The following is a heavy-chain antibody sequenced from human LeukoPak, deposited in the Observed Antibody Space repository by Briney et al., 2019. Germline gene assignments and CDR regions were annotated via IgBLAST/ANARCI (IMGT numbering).Heavy chain of an antibody. D-gene: IGHD2-15*01. CDR3: AKDGSKKSLNWFDP. V-gene: IGHV3-33*06. CDR1: GFIFSSYG. CDR2: IWYDGSNK. Sequence: GGSLRLSCAASGFIFSSYGMHWVRQAPGKGLEWVAVIWYDGSNKYYADSVRGRFTISRDNSKNTLYLQMNSLRAEDTAVYYCAKDGSKKSLNWFDPWGQGTLVTVSS. J-gene: IGHJ5*02.